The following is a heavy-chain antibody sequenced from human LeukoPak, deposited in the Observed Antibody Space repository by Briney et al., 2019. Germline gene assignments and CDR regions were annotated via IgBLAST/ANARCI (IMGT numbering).Heavy chain of an antibody. CDR1: GYTFTAYY. CDR2: INPNSGGA. Sequence: ASVKVSCKASGYTFTAYYMHWVRQAPGQGLEWMGWINPNSGGANYAQDSQGRVTMTWDTSISTAYMELSRLRSDDTAVYYCARDHARGSGYYYDSWGQGTLVTVSS. V-gene: IGHV1-2*02. CDR3: ARDHARGSGYYYDS. J-gene: IGHJ5*01. D-gene: IGHD3-22*01.